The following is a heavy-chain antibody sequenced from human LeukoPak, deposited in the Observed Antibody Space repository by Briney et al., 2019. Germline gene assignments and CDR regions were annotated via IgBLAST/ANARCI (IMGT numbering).Heavy chain of an antibody. J-gene: IGHJ6*03. CDR3: ARHPVVTTGYYYMDV. V-gene: IGHV4-34*01. CDR2: INHSGST. Sequence: SETLSLTCAVYGGSFSGYYWSWIRQPPGKGLEWIGEINHSGSTNYNPSLKSRVTISVDTSKNQFSLKLSSVTAADTAVYYCARHPVVTTGYYYMDVWGKGTTVTVSS. CDR1: GGSFSGYY. D-gene: IGHD4-23*01.